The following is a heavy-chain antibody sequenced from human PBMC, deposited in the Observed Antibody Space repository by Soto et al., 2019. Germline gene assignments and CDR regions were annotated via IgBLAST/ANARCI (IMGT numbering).Heavy chain of an antibody. Sequence: SETLSLTCAVSGGSISSGGYSWSWIRQPPGKGLEWIGYIYYSGSTYYNPSLKSRVTISVDTSKNQFSLKLSSVTAADTAVYYCAREVNTVATNFDYWGQGTLVTVSS. J-gene: IGHJ4*02. CDR1: GGSISSGGYS. V-gene: IGHV4-30-4*08. CDR3: AREVNTVATNFDY. CDR2: IYYSGST. D-gene: IGHD4-17*01.